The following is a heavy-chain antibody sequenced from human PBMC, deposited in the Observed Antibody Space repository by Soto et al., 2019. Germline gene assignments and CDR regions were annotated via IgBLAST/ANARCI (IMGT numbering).Heavy chain of an antibody. Sequence: EASVKVSCKASGYTFTGYYMHWVRQAPGQGLEWMGWINPNSGGTNYAQKFQGWVTMTRDTSISTAYMELSRLRSDDTAVYYCAMREPYDSSGYYDVFDIWGQGTMVTVS. J-gene: IGHJ3*02. V-gene: IGHV1-2*04. CDR1: GYTFTGYY. D-gene: IGHD3-22*01. CDR3: AMREPYDSSGYYDVFDI. CDR2: INPNSGGT.